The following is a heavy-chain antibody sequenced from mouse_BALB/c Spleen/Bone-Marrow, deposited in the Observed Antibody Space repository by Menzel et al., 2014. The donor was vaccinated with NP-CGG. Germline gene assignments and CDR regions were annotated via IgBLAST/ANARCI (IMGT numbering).Heavy chain of an antibody. Sequence: QVQLQQSGAELVKPGASVKLSCKASGYTFTSYWMHWVKQRPGQGLEWIGEIDPSDSYTNYNQKFKGKAPLTVDKSSSTAYMQLSSLTSEDSAVYYGARARGYYDYWYFDVWGAGTPGTGSS. CDR2: IDPSDSYT. CDR1: GYTFTSYW. V-gene: IGHV1-69*02. D-gene: IGHD2-4*01. J-gene: IGHJ1*01. CDR3: ARARGYYDYWYFDV.